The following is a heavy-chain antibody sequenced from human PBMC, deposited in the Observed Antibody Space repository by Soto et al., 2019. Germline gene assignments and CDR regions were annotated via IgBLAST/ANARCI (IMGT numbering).Heavy chain of an antibody. V-gene: IGHV3-23*01. Sequence: GGSLRLSCAASGVTFSSQAMSWVRQAPGKGLEWVSAISGSGGSTYYADSVKGRFTISRDNSKNTLYLQMNSLRAEDTAVYYCAKEGGWFGDLTSFDYWGQGTLVTVSS. CDR3: AKEGGWFGDLTSFDY. CDR2: ISGSGGST. D-gene: IGHD3-10*01. CDR1: GVTFSSQA. J-gene: IGHJ4*02.